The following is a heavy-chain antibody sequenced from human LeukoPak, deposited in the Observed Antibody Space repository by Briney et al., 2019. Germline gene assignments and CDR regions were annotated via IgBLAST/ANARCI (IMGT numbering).Heavy chain of an antibody. D-gene: IGHD2-8*01. J-gene: IGHJ6*02. Sequence: GASVKVSCKASGGTFSSYAISWVRQAPGQGLEWMGGIIPIFGTANYAQKFQGRVTITADESTSTAYMELSSLRSEDTAVYYCARGYCTNGVCGFYYYYGMDVRGQGTTVTVSS. CDR3: ARGYCTNGVCGFYYYYGMDV. CDR1: GGTFSSYA. CDR2: IIPIFGTA. V-gene: IGHV1-69*13.